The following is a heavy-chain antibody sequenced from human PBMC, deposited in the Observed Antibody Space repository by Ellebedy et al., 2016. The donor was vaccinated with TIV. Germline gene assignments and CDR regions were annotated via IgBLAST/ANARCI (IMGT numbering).Heavy chain of an antibody. J-gene: IGHJ3*02. CDR1: GFTFSSYS. Sequence: GGSLRLSCAASGFTFSSYSLNWVRQAPGKGLEWVSSISSSSSYIYYADSVRGRFTVSRNNAKNSLYLQMNSLRAEDTAVYYCARVTGGLGGAFDIWGQGTMVTVSP. D-gene: IGHD2-8*02. CDR3: ARVTGGLGGAFDI. CDR2: ISSSSSYI. V-gene: IGHV3-21*01.